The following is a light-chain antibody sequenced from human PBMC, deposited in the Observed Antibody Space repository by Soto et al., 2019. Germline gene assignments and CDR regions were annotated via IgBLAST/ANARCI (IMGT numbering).Light chain of an antibody. CDR3: SSYTSSSTLYV. Sequence: QSALTQPASVSGSPGQSITISCTGTSSDVGGYNYVSWYQQHPGKAPKLMIYAVSNRPSGVSNRFSGSKSGNTASLTISRLQAEDEADYYCSSYTSSSTLYVFGTGTKVTVL. V-gene: IGLV2-14*01. J-gene: IGLJ1*01. CDR2: AVS. CDR1: SSDVGGYNY.